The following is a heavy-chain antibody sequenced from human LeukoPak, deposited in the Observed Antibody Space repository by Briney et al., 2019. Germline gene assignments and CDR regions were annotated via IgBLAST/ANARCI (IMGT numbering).Heavy chain of an antibody. Sequence: SETLSLTCAVYGGSFSGYYWSWIRQPPGKGLEWIGEINHSGSTNYNPSLESRVTISVDTSKNQFSLKLSSVTAADTAVYYCARGGFVVVVPAAHWFDPWGQGTLVTVSS. J-gene: IGHJ5*02. V-gene: IGHV4-34*01. CDR3: ARGGFVVVVPAAHWFDP. D-gene: IGHD2-2*01. CDR2: INHSGST. CDR1: GGSFSGYY.